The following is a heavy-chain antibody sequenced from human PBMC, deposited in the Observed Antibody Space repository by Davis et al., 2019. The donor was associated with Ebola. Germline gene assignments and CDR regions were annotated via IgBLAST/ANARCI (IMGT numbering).Heavy chain of an antibody. CDR3: ARGEDIVVVPAATIFYYYYGMDV. J-gene: IGHJ6*04. D-gene: IGHD2-2*01. CDR1: GYTFTRYG. Sequence: AASVKVSCKASGYTFTRYGISWVRQAPGQGLEWMGWISAYNGNTNYAQKLQGRVTITRDTSASTAYMELSSLRSEDTAVYYCARGEDIVVVPAATIFYYYYGMDVWGKGTTVTVSS. CDR2: ISAYNGNT. V-gene: IGHV1-18*04.